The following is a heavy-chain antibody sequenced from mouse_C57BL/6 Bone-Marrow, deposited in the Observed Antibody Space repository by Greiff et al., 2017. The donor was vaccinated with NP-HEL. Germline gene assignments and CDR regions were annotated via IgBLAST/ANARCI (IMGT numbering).Heavy chain of an antibody. CDR2: ISSGSSTI. J-gene: IGHJ4*01. V-gene: IGHV5-17*02. CDR1: GFTFSSFG. D-gene: IGHD1-1*01. Sequence: EVQVVESGGGLVQPGGSRKLSCAASGFTFSSFGMHWVRQAPEKGLEWVAYISSGSSTIYYADTVKGRFTISRDNPKNTLFLQMTSLRSEDTAMYYCARYYYGSYAMDYWGQGTSVTVSS. CDR3: ARYYYGSYAMDY.